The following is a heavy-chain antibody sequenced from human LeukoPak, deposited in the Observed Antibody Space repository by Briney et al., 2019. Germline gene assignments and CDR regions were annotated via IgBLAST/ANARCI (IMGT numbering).Heavy chain of an antibody. CDR1: GFTFSSYS. Sequence: GGSLRLSCAASGFTFSSYSMNWVCQAPGKGLEWVSYISSSSSTIYYADSVKGRFTISRDNAKNSLFLQMNSLRDEDTAVYYCARDYDSSGYDPLGYWGQGTLVTVSS. V-gene: IGHV3-48*02. CDR2: ISSSSSTI. CDR3: ARDYDSSGYDPLGY. J-gene: IGHJ4*02. D-gene: IGHD3-22*01.